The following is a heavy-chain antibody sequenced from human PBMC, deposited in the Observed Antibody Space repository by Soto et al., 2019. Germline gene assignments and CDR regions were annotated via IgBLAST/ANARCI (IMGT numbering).Heavy chain of an antibody. J-gene: IGHJ4*01. CDR2: ISAYNGNT. CDR1: GYTFTSYG. D-gene: IGHD3-22*01. CDR3: ARGGYYCEHSGPNAYHY. Sequence: ASVKVSCKASGYTFTSYGISWVRQAPGQGLEWMGWISAYNGNTNYAQKLQGRVTMTTDTSTSTAYMEPRSLRSDDTAVYYCARGGYYCEHSGPNAYHYWRQGLLVTVS. V-gene: IGHV1-18*01.